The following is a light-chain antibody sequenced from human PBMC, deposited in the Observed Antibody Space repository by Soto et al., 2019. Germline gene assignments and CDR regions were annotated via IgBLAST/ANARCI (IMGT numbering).Light chain of an antibody. J-gene: IGLJ3*02. CDR2: SNN. Sequence: QSVLTQPPSASGTPGQRVPICCSGSSSNIGSKTVNWYQQLPGTAPKLLIYSNNQRPSGVPDRFSGSKSGTSASLAISGLQSEDEADYYCAAWDDSLNGWVFGGGTKLTVL. CDR1: SSNIGSKT. V-gene: IGLV1-44*01. CDR3: AAWDDSLNGWV.